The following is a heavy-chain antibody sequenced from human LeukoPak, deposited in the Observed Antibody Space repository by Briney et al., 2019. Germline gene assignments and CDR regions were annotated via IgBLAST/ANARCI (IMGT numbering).Heavy chain of an antibody. V-gene: IGHV5-51*01. Sequence: GESLKISCKGSGYTFGTYWIAWVRQMPGKGLEWMGIIYPSDSDTRYSPSFQGQVTISADKSISAVYLQWSSLKASDTAIYYCARSDWLQYYFDYWGLGTLVTVSS. CDR3: ARSDWLQYYFDY. CDR1: GYTFGTYW. J-gene: IGHJ4*02. CDR2: IYPSDSDT. D-gene: IGHD3-9*01.